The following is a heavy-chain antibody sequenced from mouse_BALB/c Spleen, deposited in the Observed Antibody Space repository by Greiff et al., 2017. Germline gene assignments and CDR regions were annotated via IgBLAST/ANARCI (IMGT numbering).Heavy chain of an antibody. CDR3: TRGGWDDYYAMDY. CDR1: GYTFTSYW. V-gene: IGHV1-5*01. Sequence: DVQLQESGTVLARPGASVKMSCKASGYTFTSYWMHWVKQRPGQGLEWIGAIYPGNSDTSYNQKFKGKAKLTAVTSTSTAYMELSSLTNEDSAVYYCTRGGWDDYYAMDYWGQGTSVTVSS. CDR2: IYPGNSDT. J-gene: IGHJ4*01. D-gene: IGHD4-1*01.